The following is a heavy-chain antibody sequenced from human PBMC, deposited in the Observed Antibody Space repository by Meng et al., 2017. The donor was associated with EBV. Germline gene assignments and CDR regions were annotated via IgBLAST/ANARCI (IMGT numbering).Heavy chain of an antibody. D-gene: IGHD5-18*01. CDR3: ARYRRGFSYGSVPDFDW. CDR2: INTNTGNL. J-gene: IGHJ4*02. V-gene: IGHV7-4-1*02. CDR1: GYAFDRNV. Sequence: VQLVVSVFEVGEAGESVEVSCESSGYAFDRNVISCASQAPGQGLEWRVGINTNTGNLICAPGFTGRFVFSLNMPASKTYLKINSLKTEDTAMYFCARYRRGFSYGSVPDFDWWGQGTLVTVSS.